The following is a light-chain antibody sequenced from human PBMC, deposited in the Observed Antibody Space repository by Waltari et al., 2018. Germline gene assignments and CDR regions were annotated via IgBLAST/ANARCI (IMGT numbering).Light chain of an antibody. CDR2: VNSDGSH. Sequence: QLVVTQSPSASASLGASVKLTCTLSSGHSSHVIAWLPQHPETGPRYFMVVNSDGSHSKGADVPVCCSGSSSGAERYLTSSNVESEDEADCYCQAGGHGTWVFGGGTKLTVL. CDR3: QAGGHGTWV. CDR1: SGHSSHV. J-gene: IGLJ3*02. V-gene: IGLV4-69*01.